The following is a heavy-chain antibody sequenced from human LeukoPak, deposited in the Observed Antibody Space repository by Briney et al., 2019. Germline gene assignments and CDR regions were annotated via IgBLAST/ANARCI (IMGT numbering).Heavy chain of an antibody. CDR2: INTNTGNP. V-gene: IGHV7-4-1*02. J-gene: IGHJ6*03. D-gene: IGHD3-22*01. CDR1: GYTFTSYA. Sequence: GASVKVSCKASGYTFTSYAMNWVRQAPGQGLEWMEWINTNTGNPTYAQGFTGRFVFSLDTSVSTAYLQISSLKAEDTAVYYCARPIYYYDSSGLYYYYYMDVWGKGTTVTVSS. CDR3: ARPIYYYDSSGLYYYYYMDV.